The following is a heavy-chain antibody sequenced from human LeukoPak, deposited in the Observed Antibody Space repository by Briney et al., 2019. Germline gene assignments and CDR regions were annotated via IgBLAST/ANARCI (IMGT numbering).Heavy chain of an antibody. Sequence: LRLSCAASGFTFSSFAMNWVRQAPGKGLEWIGYIYHSGSTYYNPSLKSRVTISVDRSKNQFSLKLSSVTAADTAVYYCARGKYQLLIDWGQGTLVTVSS. J-gene: IGHJ4*02. CDR1: GFTFSSFA. D-gene: IGHD2-2*01. CDR3: ARGKYQLLID. CDR2: IYHSGST. V-gene: IGHV4-30-2*01.